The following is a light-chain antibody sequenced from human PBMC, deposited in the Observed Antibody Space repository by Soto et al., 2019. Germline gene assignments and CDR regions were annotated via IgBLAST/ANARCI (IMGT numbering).Light chain of an antibody. Sequence: QSALTQPASVSGSPGQSITISCTGTSSDVGSYNLVSWYQQHPGKAPKLMIYEGSKRPSGVSNPFSGSKSGNTASLKISGLQAEDEADYYCCSYAGSSTDVVFGGGTKLTVL. CDR2: EGS. V-gene: IGLV2-23*01. J-gene: IGLJ2*01. CDR3: CSYAGSSTDVV. CDR1: SSDVGSYNL.